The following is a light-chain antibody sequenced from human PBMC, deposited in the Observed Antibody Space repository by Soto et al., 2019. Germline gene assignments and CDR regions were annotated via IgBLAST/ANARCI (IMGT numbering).Light chain of an antibody. Sequence: QSALTQPASVSGSPGQSISISCTGTHSDFGNYNYVSWYQHLPGKAPKLMIYDVGSRPSGVSGRFSGSKSGNTASLAISGLQAEDEADYYCNSYREDHPRFYVFGTGTKVTVL. V-gene: IGLV2-14*03. CDR3: NSYREDHPRFYV. CDR2: DVG. CDR1: HSDFGNYNY. J-gene: IGLJ1*01.